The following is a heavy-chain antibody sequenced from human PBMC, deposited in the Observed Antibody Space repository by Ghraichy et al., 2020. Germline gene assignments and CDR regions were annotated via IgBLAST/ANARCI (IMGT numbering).Heavy chain of an antibody. CDR2: IRSKAYGGTI. J-gene: IGHJ6*02. V-gene: IGHV3-49*04. Sequence: SLNISCTPSGFTFGDYSISWVRQAPGKGLEWVGFIRSKAYGGTIEYAASVKGRFTLSRDNSKSIAYLQMNSLKTEDTAVYYCAREESRNYDLKFYYGKDRLGQGTTVTVSS. CDR3: AREESRNYDLKFYYGKDR. CDR1: GFTFGDYS. D-gene: IGHD4-11*01.